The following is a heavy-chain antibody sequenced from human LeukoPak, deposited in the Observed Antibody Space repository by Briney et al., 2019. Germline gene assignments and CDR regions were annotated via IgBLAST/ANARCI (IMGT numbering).Heavy chain of an antibody. CDR3: ARDRAPTRPNPPGS. V-gene: IGHV3-7*01. CDR1: RFTFSSHW. CDR2: IKQDGSET. J-gene: IGHJ5*02. D-gene: IGHD2-8*01. Sequence: GGSLRLSCAASRFTFSSHWMSWVRQAPGKGLEWVANIKQDGSETYYVESVKGRFTISRDNAKNFLFLQMDGLRAEDTAVYYCARDRAPTRPNPPGSWGQGTLVTVSS.